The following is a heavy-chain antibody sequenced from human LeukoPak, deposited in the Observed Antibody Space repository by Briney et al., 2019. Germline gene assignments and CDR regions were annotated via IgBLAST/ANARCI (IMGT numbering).Heavy chain of an antibody. CDR3: ARASIADRPNWFHP. D-gene: IGHD6-6*01. J-gene: IGHJ5*02. Sequence: TLSLTCTVSGGSISSGAYYWSWIRQPPGKGLEWIGYIYYSGSTYYNPSLKSRVTISVDTSKNQFSLKLSSVTAADTAVYYCARASIADRPNWFHPWGQGTLVTVSS. CDR2: IYYSGST. V-gene: IGHV4-30-4*08. CDR1: GGSISSGAYY.